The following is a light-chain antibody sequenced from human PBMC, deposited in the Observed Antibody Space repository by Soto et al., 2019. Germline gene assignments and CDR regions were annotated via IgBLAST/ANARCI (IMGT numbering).Light chain of an antibody. CDR1: QSVSSSY. CDR2: GAS. V-gene: IGKV3-20*01. J-gene: IGKJ3*01. CDR3: QHYGTSAL. Sequence: EIVLTQSPGTLSLSPGERATLSCRASQSVSSSYLAWYQQKPGQAPRLLIYGASSRATVIPDRFSVSGSGTDFTLTISRLEPEYFAVYYCQHYGTSALFGPGTKVDIK.